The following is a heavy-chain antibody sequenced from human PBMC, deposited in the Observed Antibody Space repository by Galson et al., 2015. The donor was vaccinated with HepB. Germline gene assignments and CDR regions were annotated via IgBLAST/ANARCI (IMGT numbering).Heavy chain of an antibody. V-gene: IGHV3-30-3*01. CDR2: ISSDGTSD. CDR1: GFTFSSHA. Sequence: SLRLSCAASGFTFSSHALHWVRQTPGKGLEWVVIISSDGTSDHYADSVKGRFTISRDSSKNTLYLQMNTVGPEDTAIYHCARGTYSNGGFSFLIDYWGQGTLVTVSS. J-gene: IGHJ4*02. D-gene: IGHD2-15*01. CDR3: ARGTYSNGGFSFLIDY.